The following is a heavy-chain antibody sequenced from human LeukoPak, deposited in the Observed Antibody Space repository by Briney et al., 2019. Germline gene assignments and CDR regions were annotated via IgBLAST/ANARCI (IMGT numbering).Heavy chain of an antibody. Sequence: GGSLRLSCAASGFTVSSNYMSWVRQAPGKGLEWVSVIYSGGSTYYADSVKGRFTISRDNSKNTLYLQMNSLRAEDTAVYYCARGGGVQGVISPREDYWGQGTLVTVSS. J-gene: IGHJ4*02. CDR3: ARGGGVQGVISPREDY. CDR2: IYSGGST. CDR1: GFTVSSNY. V-gene: IGHV3-53*01. D-gene: IGHD3-10*01.